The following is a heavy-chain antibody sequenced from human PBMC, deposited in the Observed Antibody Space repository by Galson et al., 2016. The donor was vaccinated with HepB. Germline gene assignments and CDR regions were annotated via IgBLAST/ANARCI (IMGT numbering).Heavy chain of an antibody. Sequence: SVKVSCKASGYTFINYGISWVRQAPGQGLEWMGWISAYYGNTKSTQKLQGRVTMTRDTSTSTAYMELRSLRSDDTAVYYCARDCSDTSCFPWGQGTLVTVSS. CDR1: GYTFINYG. V-gene: IGHV1-18*01. D-gene: IGHD2-2*01. J-gene: IGHJ5*02. CDR3: ARDCSDTSCFP. CDR2: ISAYYGNT.